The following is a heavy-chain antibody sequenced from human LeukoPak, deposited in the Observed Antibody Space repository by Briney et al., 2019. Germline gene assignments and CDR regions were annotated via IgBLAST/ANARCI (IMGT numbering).Heavy chain of an antibody. D-gene: IGHD3-10*01. CDR3: ARDSTYYYDSGSSGPHYFDN. Sequence: GGSLRLSCAASGLTFSNYAMHWVRQAPGKGLEWVSLISSGGTYEYYADSVKGRFTISRDNSKNTLYLQLNSPRAEDTAAYYCARDSTYYYDSGSSGPHYFDNWGQGTLVTVSS. CDR2: ISSGGTYE. V-gene: IGHV3-30*01. CDR1: GLTFSNYA. J-gene: IGHJ4*02.